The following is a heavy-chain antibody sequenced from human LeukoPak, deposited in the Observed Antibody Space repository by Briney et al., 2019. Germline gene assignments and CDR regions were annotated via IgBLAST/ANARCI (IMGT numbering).Heavy chain of an antibody. D-gene: IGHD2-2*02. Sequence: GASVKVSCKASGGTFSSYAISWVRQAPGQGLEWMGGIIPIFGTANYAQKFQGRVTITTDESTSTAYMELSSLRSEDTAVYYCARTPIVVVPAAISEGGGYYYMDVWGKGTTVTVSS. CDR1: GGTFSSYA. CDR2: IIPIFGTA. V-gene: IGHV1-69*05. CDR3: ARTPIVVVPAAISEGGGYYYMDV. J-gene: IGHJ6*03.